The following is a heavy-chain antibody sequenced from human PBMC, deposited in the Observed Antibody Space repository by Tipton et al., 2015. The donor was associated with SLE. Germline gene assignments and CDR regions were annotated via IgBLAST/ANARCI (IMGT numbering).Heavy chain of an antibody. CDR3: ARDPSPTGVLYYFDY. Sequence: GSLRLSCAASGFTFSSYAMSWVRQAPGKGLEWVSAISGSGGSTYYADSVKGRFTISRDNAKNSLYLQMNSLRAEDTAVYYCARDPSPTGVLYYFDYWGQGTLVTVSS. V-gene: IGHV3-23*01. CDR1: GFTFSSYA. J-gene: IGHJ4*02. D-gene: IGHD7-27*01. CDR2: ISGSGGST.